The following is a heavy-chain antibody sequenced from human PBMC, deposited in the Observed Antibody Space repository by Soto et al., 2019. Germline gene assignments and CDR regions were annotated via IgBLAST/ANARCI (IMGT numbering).Heavy chain of an antibody. CDR1: GGTFSSYA. Sequence: SVKVSCKASGGTFSSYAISWVRQAPGQGLEWMGGIIPIFGTANYAQKFQGRVTITADESTSTAYMELSSLRSEDTAVYYCARGPDLGPCGGDCYSHYYYYYYMDVWGKGTTVTVSS. D-gene: IGHD2-21*01. CDR2: IIPIFGTA. CDR3: ARGPDLGPCGGDCYSHYYYYYYMDV. V-gene: IGHV1-69*13. J-gene: IGHJ6*03.